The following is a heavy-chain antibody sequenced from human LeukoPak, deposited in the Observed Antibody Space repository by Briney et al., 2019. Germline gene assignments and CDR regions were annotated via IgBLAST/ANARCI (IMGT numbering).Heavy chain of an antibody. CDR3: AKDEGYYGSGSYPDY. D-gene: IGHD3-10*01. CDR1: GFTFSSYA. J-gene: IGHJ4*02. CDR2: ISGSGGST. V-gene: IGHV3-23*01. Sequence: GGSLRLSCAASGFTFSSYAMSWVRQAPGKGLEWVSAISGSGGSTYYADSVKGRFAISGDNSKNTLYLQMNSLRAEDTAVYYCAKDEGYYGSGSYPDYWGQGTLATVSS.